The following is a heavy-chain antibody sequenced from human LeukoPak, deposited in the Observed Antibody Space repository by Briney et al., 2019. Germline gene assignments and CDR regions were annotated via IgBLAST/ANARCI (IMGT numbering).Heavy chain of an antibody. J-gene: IGHJ5*02. D-gene: IGHD6-13*01. CDR1: GYTFTSYA. CDR2: ISTNTGNP. Sequence: ASVKGSCKGSGYTFTSYAMNCVRQAPGEGLEWMGWISTNTGNPTYAQGFTGRFVFSLDISVNTAYLQISSLKAEDSAVYYCARQNTIAAPGTRFDPWGQGTLVTVSS. V-gene: IGHV7-4-1*02. CDR3: ARQNTIAAPGTRFDP.